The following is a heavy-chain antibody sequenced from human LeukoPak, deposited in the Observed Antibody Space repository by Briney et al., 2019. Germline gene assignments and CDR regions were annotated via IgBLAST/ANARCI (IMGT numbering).Heavy chain of an antibody. V-gene: IGHV4-39*01. J-gene: IGHJ6*02. CDR1: GGSISSSSYY. CDR2: IYYSGST. Sequence: NASETLSLTCTVSGGSISSSSYYWGWIRQPPGKGLEWIGSIYYSGSTYYNPSLKSRVTISVDTSKNQFSLKLSSVTAADTAAYYCANLRTYYYGMDVWGQGTTVTVSS. CDR3: ANLRTYYYGMDV.